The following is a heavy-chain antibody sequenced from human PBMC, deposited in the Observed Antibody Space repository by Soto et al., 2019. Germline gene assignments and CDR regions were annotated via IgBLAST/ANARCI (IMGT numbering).Heavy chain of an antibody. D-gene: IGHD3-22*01. J-gene: IGHJ4*02. V-gene: IGHV4-34*01. Sequence: PSETLCLTCAVYGGSFSGYYWSWIRQPPGKGLEWIGEINHSGSTNYNPSLKSRVTISVDTSKNQFSLKLSSVTAADTAVYYCARLGHYDSSGKIDYWGQGTLVTVSS. CDR3: ARLGHYDSSGKIDY. CDR2: INHSGST. CDR1: GGSFSGYY.